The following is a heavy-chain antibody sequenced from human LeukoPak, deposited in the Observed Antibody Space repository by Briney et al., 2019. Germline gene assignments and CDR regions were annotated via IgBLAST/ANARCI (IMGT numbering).Heavy chain of an antibody. CDR1: GGSISSYY. V-gene: IGHV4-59*08. J-gene: IGHJ6*03. CDR3: ARQRRRRYYSGGSCNYYYYYYMDV. Sequence: SETLSLTCTVSGGSISSYYWSWIRQPPGKGLEWIGYIYYSGSTNYNPSLKSRVTISVDTSKNQFSLKLSSVTAADTAVYYCARQRRRRYYSGGSCNYYYYYYMDVWGKGTTVTISS. CDR2: IYYSGST. D-gene: IGHD2-15*01.